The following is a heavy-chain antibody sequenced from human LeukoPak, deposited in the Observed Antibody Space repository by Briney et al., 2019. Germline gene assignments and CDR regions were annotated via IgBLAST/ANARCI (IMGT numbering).Heavy chain of an antibody. J-gene: IGHJ4*02. V-gene: IGHV3-30-3*01. CDR2: ISYDGSNK. CDR1: GFTFGSYA. CDR3: AKGGYSANWRNYFDY. Sequence: GRSLRLSCAASGFTFGSYAMHWVRQAPGKGLEWVAVISYDGSNKYYADSVKGRFTISRDNSKNRVDLQMNSLRAEDTAVYYCAKGGYSANWRNYFDYWGQGTLVTVSS. D-gene: IGHD6-13*01.